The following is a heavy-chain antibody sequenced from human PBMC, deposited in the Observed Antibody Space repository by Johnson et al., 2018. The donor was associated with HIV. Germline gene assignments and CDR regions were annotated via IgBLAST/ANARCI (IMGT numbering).Heavy chain of an antibody. D-gene: IGHD3-22*01. Sequence: QVQLVESGGGVVQPGRSLRLSCAASGFTFSSYAMHWVRQAPGKGLEWVAVISYDGSNKYYADSVKGRFTISRDNSKNTLYLQMNSLRAEDTAVYYCAREFHHARITMIVVVSGENAFDIWGQGTMVTVSS. CDR1: GFTFSSYA. J-gene: IGHJ3*02. CDR2: ISYDGSNK. V-gene: IGHV3-30-3*01. CDR3: AREFHHARITMIVVVSGENAFDI.